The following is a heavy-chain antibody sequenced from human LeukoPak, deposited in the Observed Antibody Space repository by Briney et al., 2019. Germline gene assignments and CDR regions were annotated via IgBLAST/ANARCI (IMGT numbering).Heavy chain of an antibody. CDR1: GFTFSSYS. Sequence: GGSLRLSCAASGFTFSSYSMNWVRQAPGKGLEWVSYISSSSSTIYYADSVKGRFTISRDNAKNSLYLQMNSLRDEDTAAYYCARLVGATTFYYYYGMDVWGQGTTVTVSS. V-gene: IGHV3-48*02. J-gene: IGHJ6*02. CDR2: ISSSSSTI. CDR3: ARLVGATTFYYYYGMDV. D-gene: IGHD1-26*01.